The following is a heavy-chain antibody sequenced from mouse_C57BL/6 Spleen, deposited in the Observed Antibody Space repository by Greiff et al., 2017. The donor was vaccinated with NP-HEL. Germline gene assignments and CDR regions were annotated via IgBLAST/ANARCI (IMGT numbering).Heavy chain of an antibody. J-gene: IGHJ4*01. Sequence: EVKLMESGGGLVQPKGSLKLSCAASGFSFNTYAMNWVRQAPGKGVEWVARIRSKSNNYATYYADSVKDRFTISRDDSESMLYLQMKNLKTEDTAMYYLVRGSYAMDYWGQGTSVTVSS. CDR2: IRSKSNNYAT. CDR1: GFSFNTYA. V-gene: IGHV10-1*01. CDR3: VRGSYAMDY.